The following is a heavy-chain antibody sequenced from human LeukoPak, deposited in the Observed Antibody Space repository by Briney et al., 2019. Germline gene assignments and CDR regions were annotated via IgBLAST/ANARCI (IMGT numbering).Heavy chain of an antibody. CDR2: FYYTGSS. J-gene: IGHJ3*02. V-gene: IGHV4-30-4*01. CDR3: ARDFWSGSAFDI. D-gene: IGHD3-3*01. CDR1: GDSISSGDYY. Sequence: PSETLSLTCTVSGDSISSGDYYWNWIRQPPGKGLEWIGYFYYTGSSYYTPSLKSRVAMSVGTSKNQFSLKLSSVTAADTAVYYCARDFWSGSAFDIWGQGTMVTVSS.